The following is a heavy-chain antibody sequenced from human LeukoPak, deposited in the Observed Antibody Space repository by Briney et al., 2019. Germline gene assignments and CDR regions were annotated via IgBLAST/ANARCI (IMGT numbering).Heavy chain of an antibody. CDR1: GYTFTSFD. CDR2: MNPYTHKT. Sequence: GASVKVSCKTSGYTFTSFDINWVRQATGQGLEWLGWMNPYTHKTGYAQKFQGRVTFTGDTSIRTAYMEVSNLTSEDTAVYYCARTVNYYGSGSYSYDWFDPWGQGTLVTVSS. J-gene: IGHJ5*02. D-gene: IGHD3-10*01. CDR3: ARTVNYYGSGSYSYDWFDP. V-gene: IGHV1-8*03.